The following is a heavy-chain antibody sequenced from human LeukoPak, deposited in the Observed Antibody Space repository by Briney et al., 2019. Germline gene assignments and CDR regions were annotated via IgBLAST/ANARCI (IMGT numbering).Heavy chain of an antibody. CDR3: AKRVAAAGDY. CDR1: GLTFSSHA. CDR2: IRYDGSNK. V-gene: IGHV3-30*02. Sequence: GGSLRLSCVASGLTFSSHAMTWVRQAPGKGLEWVAFIRYDGSNKYYADSVKGRFTISRDNSKNTLYLQMNSLRAEDTAVYYCAKRVAAAGDYWGQGTLVTVSS. J-gene: IGHJ4*02. D-gene: IGHD6-13*01.